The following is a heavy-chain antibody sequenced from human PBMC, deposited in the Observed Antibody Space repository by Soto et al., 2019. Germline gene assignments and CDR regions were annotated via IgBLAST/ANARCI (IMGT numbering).Heavy chain of an antibody. CDR3: ARTVLGPDLLADSFVDYYYYVDV. J-gene: IGHJ6*03. CDR1: DGYISNFY. Sequence: SETLSLTCTVTDGYISNFYWSWIRQPPGKGLEWIGYVYYTGSTSYNPSLKRRVTFSADSSRGQFSLRLNSVTAADTAVYYCARTVLGPDLLADSFVDYYYYVDVWGQAPTVTVSS. CDR2: VYYTGST. V-gene: IGHV4-59*08. D-gene: IGHD3-9*01.